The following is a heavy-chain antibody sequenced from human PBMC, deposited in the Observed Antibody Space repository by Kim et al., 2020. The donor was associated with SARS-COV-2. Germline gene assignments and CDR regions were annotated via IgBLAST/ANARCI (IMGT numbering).Heavy chain of an antibody. Sequence: GGSLRLSCAASGFTFSSYSMNWVRQAPGKGLEWVSSISSSSSYIYYADSVKGRFTISRDNAKNSLYLQMNSLRAGDTAVYYCAREDNQWLVRVDYYYYYGMDVWGQGTTVTVSS. CDR2: ISSSSSYI. D-gene: IGHD6-19*01. CDR3: AREDNQWLVRVDYYYYYGMDV. V-gene: IGHV3-21*01. CDR1: GFTFSSYS. J-gene: IGHJ6*02.